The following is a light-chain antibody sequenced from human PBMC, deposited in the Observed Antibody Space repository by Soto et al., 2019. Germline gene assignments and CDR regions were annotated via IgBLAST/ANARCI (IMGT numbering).Light chain of an antibody. CDR1: QGISSY. J-gene: IGKJ4*02. V-gene: IGKV1-9*01. CDR2: AAS. CDR3: QQLSTYPRT. Sequence: DIQMTQHPSSVSASVGHRVTITCRASQGISSYLAWYQQKPGQAPNLLIYAASTWQSGVPSRFSGSGSGTEFTLTISSLQPEDFATYYCQQLSTYPRTFGGGTKVDI.